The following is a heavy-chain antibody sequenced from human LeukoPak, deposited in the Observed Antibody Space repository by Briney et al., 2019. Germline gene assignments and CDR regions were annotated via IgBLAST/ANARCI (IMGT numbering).Heavy chain of an antibody. J-gene: IGHJ5*02. D-gene: IGHD5-24*01. V-gene: IGHV1-2*02. CDR1: GYTFTGYY. CDR2: INPNSGGT. Sequence: ASVKVSCKASGYTFTGYYMHWVRRAPGQGLEWMGWINPNSGGTNYAQKFQGRVTMTRDTSISTAYMELSRLRSDDTAVYYCARDVIDGYNSYNWFDPWGQGTLVTVSS. CDR3: ARDVIDGYNSYNWFDP.